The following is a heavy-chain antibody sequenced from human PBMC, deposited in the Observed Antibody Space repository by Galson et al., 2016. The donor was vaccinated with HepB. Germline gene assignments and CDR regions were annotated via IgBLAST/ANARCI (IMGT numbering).Heavy chain of an antibody. CDR2: IYWDDYE. CDR1: GFSLGTTAVG. V-gene: IGHV2-5*02. CDR3: AHFYGSGFYSWKMFDS. Sequence: PALVKPTQTLTLTCTFSGFSLGTTAVGVGWIRQPPGQALTWLALIYWDDYEHYSPSLKTKLTITKDTSKNQVVLTMNNMDPMDTATYYCAHFYGSGFYSWKMFDSWGQGILVIVSS. J-gene: IGHJ4*02. D-gene: IGHD3-10*01.